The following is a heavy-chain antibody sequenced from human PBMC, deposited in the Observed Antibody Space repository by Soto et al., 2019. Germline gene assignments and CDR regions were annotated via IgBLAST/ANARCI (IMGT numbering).Heavy chain of an antibody. D-gene: IGHD2-8*01. CDR2: ISGSSDTR. J-gene: IGHJ4*02. CDR3: ARATGYTNYGLDY. CDR1: GFTFSSYE. Sequence: GSLSLSCAASGFTFSSYEMHWVRAAPGKGLEWVSYISGSSDTRYIADSVKGRFTISRDNAKNSLYLQMNSLRAEDTAVYYCARATGYTNYGLDYWGEGALVTVSS. V-gene: IGHV3-48*03.